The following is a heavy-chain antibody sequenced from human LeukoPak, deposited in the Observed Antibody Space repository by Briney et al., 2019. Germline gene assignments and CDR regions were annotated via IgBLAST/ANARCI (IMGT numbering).Heavy chain of an antibody. Sequence: ASVKVSFKASGYTFTSYGISWVRQAPGQGLEWMGWISAYNGNTNYAQKLQGRVTMTTDTSTSTAYMELRSLRSDDTAVYYCARGRLAAAGVKPGDYWGQGTLVTVSS. CDR1: GYTFTSYG. J-gene: IGHJ4*02. V-gene: IGHV1-18*01. CDR3: ARGRLAAAGVKPGDY. CDR2: ISAYNGNT. D-gene: IGHD6-13*01.